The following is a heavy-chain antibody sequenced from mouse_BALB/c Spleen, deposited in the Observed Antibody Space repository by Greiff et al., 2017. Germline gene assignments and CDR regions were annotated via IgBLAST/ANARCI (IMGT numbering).Heavy chain of an antibody. CDR2: ISYDGSN. CDR1: GYSITSGYY. CDR3: ARRGGYAMDY. J-gene: IGHJ4*01. V-gene: IGHV3-6*02. Sequence: DVKLQESGPGLVKPSQSLSLTCSVTGYSITSGYYWNWIRQFPGNKLEWMGYISYDGSNNYNPSLKNRISITRDTSKNQFFLKLNSVTTEDTATYYCARRGGYAMDYWGQGTSVTVSS.